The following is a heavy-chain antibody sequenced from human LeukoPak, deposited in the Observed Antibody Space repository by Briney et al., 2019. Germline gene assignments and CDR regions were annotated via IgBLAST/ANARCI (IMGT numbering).Heavy chain of an antibody. V-gene: IGHV1-46*01. D-gene: IGHD6-13*01. CDR3: ARDHIDAAADIHYYYYMDV. CDR1: GYTFTSNY. CDR2: ISPSGGST. J-gene: IGHJ6*03. Sequence: GASVKVSCKAFGYTFTSNYMHWVRQAPGQGPEWMGVISPSGGSTTYAQKFQGRVTLTRDTSISTAYMELSRLRSDDTAVYYCARDHIDAAADIHYYYYMDVWGKGTTVTVSS.